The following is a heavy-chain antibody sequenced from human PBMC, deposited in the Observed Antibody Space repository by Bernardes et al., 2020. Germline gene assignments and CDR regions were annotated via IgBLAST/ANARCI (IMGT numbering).Heavy chain of an antibody. J-gene: IGHJ3*02. Sequence: GGSLRLSCAASGFTFSDHYMSWIRQAPGKGLEWVSYISSSGGIKYSADSVKGRFTISRDNAKNSLYLQMNSLRAEDTAVYYCARGNWGSLTWYFDIWGQGTMVTVSS. CDR3: ARGNWGSLTWYFDI. CDR2: ISSSGGIK. D-gene: IGHD7-27*01. V-gene: IGHV3-11*01. CDR1: GFTFSDHY.